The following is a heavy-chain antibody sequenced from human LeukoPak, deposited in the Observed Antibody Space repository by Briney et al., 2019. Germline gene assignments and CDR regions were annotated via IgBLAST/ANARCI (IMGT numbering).Heavy chain of an antibody. V-gene: IGHV3-23*01. CDR3: AKAPVTSCRGAFCYPFDY. D-gene: IGHD2-15*01. Sequence: GGSLRLSCAASGFTFSTYGMSWVRQALGKGLEWVSAINGGGGSTYYADSVKGRFTISRDTSRSTLYLQMNSLRAEDAAVYYCAKAPVTSCRGAFCYPFDYWGQGTLVTVSS. CDR1: GFTFSTYG. CDR2: INGGGGST. J-gene: IGHJ4*02.